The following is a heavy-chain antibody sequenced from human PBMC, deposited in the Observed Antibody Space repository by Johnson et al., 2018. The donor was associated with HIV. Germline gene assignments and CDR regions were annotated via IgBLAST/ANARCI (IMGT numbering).Heavy chain of an antibody. CDR1: GFTFSSYA. J-gene: IGHJ3*02. Sequence: QVQLVESGGGLVQPGGSLRLSCAASGFTFSSYAMHWVRQAPGKGLEWVAVIAYDGSNKYYADSVKGRFTISRDSSKNTLYLQLNSLRPADTAVYYCARGAYIYGWSDSFDIWGQGTMVTVSS. CDR3: ARGAYIYGWSDSFDI. V-gene: IGHV3-30*04. D-gene: IGHD5-18*01. CDR2: IAYDGSNK.